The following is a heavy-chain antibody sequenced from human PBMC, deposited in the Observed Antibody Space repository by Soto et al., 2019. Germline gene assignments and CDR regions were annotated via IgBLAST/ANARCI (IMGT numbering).Heavy chain of an antibody. V-gene: IGHV1-69*13. CDR3: ARAIVGATYYCYGMDV. CDR2: IIPIFGTA. D-gene: IGHD1-26*01. CDR1: GYSFSRYA. J-gene: IGHJ6*02. Sequence: SVKVSCKASGYSFSRYAISWVRQAPGQGLEWMGGIIPIFGTANYAQKFQGRVTITADESTSTAYMELSSLRSEDTAVYYCARAIVGATYYCYGMDVWGQGTTVTVSS.